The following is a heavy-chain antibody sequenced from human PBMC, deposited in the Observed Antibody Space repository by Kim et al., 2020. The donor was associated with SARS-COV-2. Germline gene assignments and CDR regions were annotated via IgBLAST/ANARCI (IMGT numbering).Heavy chain of an antibody. J-gene: IGHJ4*02. CDR3: LTHISGSDY. CDR1: GYSFISSD. V-gene: IGHV1-8*01. CDR2: VKPNSGNT. D-gene: IGHD5-12*01. Sequence: ASVKVSCKASGYSFISSDINWVRQATGQGLEWMGRVKPNSGNTDYAQKFQGRVTMTRDTSISTAYMEMSSLRSEDAAVYYCLTHISGSDYWGQGTQVTVS.